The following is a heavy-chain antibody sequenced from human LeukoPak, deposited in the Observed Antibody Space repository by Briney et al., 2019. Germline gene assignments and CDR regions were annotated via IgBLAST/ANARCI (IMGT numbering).Heavy chain of an antibody. CDR3: AGDIGYCSGGSCLD. CDR2: ISAYNGNT. J-gene: IGHJ4*02. D-gene: IGHD2-15*01. CDR1: GYTFTSYG. V-gene: IGHV1-18*01. Sequence: ASVKVSCKASGYTFTSYGISWVRQAPGQGLEWMGWISAYNGNTNYAQKLQGRVTMTTDTSTSTAYMELRSLRSDDTAVYYCAGDIGYCSGGSCLDWGQGTLVTVSS.